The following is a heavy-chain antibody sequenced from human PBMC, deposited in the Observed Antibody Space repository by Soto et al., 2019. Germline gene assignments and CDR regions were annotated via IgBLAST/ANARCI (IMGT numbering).Heavy chain of an antibody. CDR2: IIPIFGTA. J-gene: IGHJ6*02. CDR1: GGTFSSYA. D-gene: IGHD2-15*01. CDR3: ARVQGGYCSGGSCYPASNNYGMDV. Sequence: QVQLVQSGAEVKKPGSSVKVSCKASGGTFSSYAISWVRQAPGQGLEWMGGIIPIFGTANYAQKFQGRVTITADESTSTDYMELSSLRSEDTAVYYCARVQGGYCSGGSCYPASNNYGMDVWGQGNTFTVSS. V-gene: IGHV1-69*12.